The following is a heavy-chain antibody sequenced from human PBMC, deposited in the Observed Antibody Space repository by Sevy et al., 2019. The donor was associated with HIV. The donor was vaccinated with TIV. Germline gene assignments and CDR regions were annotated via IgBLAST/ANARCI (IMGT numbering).Heavy chain of an antibody. CDR2: IKSKTDGGTT. CDR1: GFTFSNAW. V-gene: IGHV3-15*01. J-gene: IGHJ4*02. D-gene: IGHD2-21*01. Sequence: GGSLRLSCAASGFTFSNAWMSWVRQAPGKGLEWVGRIKSKTDGGTTDYAAPVKGRFTFSRDDSKNTLYLQMNSLKTEDTAVYYSTTDPPRGLHPDFDYWGQGTLVTVSS. CDR3: TTDPPRGLHPDFDY.